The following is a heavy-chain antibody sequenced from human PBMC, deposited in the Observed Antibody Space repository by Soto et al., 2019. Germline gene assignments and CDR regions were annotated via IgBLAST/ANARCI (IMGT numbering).Heavy chain of an antibody. CDR2: ISYDGSNK. J-gene: IGHJ6*02. Sequence: PGGSLRRSCPASGFFFSRNGLQWVSQAPGKGLEWVAVISYDGSNKYYADSVKGRFTISRDNSKNTLYLQMNSLGAEDTAVYYCAKGDNSNGYYYYGMDVWGQGTTVTVAS. CDR1: GFFFSRNG. CDR3: AKGDNSNGYYYYGMDV. V-gene: IGHV3-30*18. D-gene: IGHD1-1*01.